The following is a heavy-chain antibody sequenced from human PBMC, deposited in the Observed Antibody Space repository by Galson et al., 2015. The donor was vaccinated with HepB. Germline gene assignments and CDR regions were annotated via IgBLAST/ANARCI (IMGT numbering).Heavy chain of an antibody. CDR1: GFTFSSHA. CDR3: AKGGGDGYEDDTYYMDV. Sequence: SLRLSCAASGFTFSSHAMSWVRQAPGKGLEWVSSVSDSGGSRFYADSVKGRFTISRDNSRNTMYLQMNSLRAEDTAIYSCAKGGGDGYEDDTYYMDVWGKGTTVTVSS. CDR2: VSDSGGSR. J-gene: IGHJ6*03. V-gene: IGHV3-23*01. D-gene: IGHD5-12*01.